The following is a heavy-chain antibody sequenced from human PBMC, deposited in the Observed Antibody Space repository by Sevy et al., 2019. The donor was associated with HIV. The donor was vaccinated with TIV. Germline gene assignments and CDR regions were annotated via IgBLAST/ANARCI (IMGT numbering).Heavy chain of an antibody. CDR3: ASHRITMVRGVTKDYYYYGMDV. Sequence: ASVKVSCKASGGTFSSYAISWVRQAPGQGLESMGGIIPIFGTANYAQKFQGRVTITADESTSTAYMELSSLRSEDTAVYYCASHRITMVRGVTKDYYYYGMDVWGQGTTVTVSS. D-gene: IGHD3-10*01. V-gene: IGHV1-69*13. J-gene: IGHJ6*02. CDR2: IIPIFGTA. CDR1: GGTFSSYA.